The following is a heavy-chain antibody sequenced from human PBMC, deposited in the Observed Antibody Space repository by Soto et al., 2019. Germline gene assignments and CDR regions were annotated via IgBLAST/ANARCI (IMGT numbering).Heavy chain of an antibody. CDR3: AKDRYSSGWSVGYYYYYMDV. Sequence: GGSLRLSCAASGFTFSSYAMSWVRQAPGKGLEWVSAISGSGGSTYYADSVKGRFTISRDNSKNTLYLQMNSLRAEDTAVYYCAKDRYSSGWSVGYYYYYMDVWGKGTTVTVSS. V-gene: IGHV3-23*01. D-gene: IGHD6-19*01. J-gene: IGHJ6*03. CDR1: GFTFSSYA. CDR2: ISGSGGST.